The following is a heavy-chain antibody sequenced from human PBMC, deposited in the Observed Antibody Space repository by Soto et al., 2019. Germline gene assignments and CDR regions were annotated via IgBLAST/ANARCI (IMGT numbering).Heavy chain of an antibody. CDR3: ARAVYCGDDCYSYGMDV. J-gene: IGHJ6*02. D-gene: IGHD2-21*02. V-gene: IGHV1-2*02. Sequence: QVQVVQSGAEVKKPGASVKISCKTSGYSFTDDYLHWVRQAPGQGLAWVGWINPHSGSTNFAQTFLGRVSMTRDTSISTAYMELFSLTSDDTAIYYCARAVYCGDDCYSYGMDVWGQGTTVTVSS. CDR1: GYSFTDDY. CDR2: INPHSGST.